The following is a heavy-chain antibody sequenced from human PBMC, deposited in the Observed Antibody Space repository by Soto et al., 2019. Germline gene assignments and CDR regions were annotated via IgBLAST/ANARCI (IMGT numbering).Heavy chain of an antibody. Sequence: GGSLRLSCAASGFTFSSYWMSWVRQAPGKGLEWVANIKQDGSEKYYVDSVKGRFTISRDNAKNSLYLQMNSLRAEDTAVYYCARDEYDILTGYPSYFDYWGQGTLVTVSS. J-gene: IGHJ4*02. D-gene: IGHD3-9*01. CDR1: GFTFSSYW. V-gene: IGHV3-7*01. CDR3: ARDEYDILTGYPSYFDY. CDR2: IKQDGSEK.